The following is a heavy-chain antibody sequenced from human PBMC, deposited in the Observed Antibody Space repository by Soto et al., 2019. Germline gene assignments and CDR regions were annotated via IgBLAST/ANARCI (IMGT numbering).Heavy chain of an antibody. Sequence: VQLMESGGGLVYPGASLRLSCETSGFSFREHSMNWVRKAPGKGLQWVSYISSTGDDIHYADSVKGRFTVSRDNAKNALFLQMNSLSDDDSAIYYCARFPKGSVVPGWGQGTLVTVSS. CDR2: ISSTGDDI. D-gene: IGHD3-10*01. CDR1: GFSFREHS. V-gene: IGHV3-48*02. J-gene: IGHJ4*02. CDR3: ARFPKGSVVPG.